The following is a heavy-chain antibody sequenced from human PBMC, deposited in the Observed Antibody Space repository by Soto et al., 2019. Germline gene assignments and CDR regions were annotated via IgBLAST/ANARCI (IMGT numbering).Heavy chain of an antibody. Sequence: ASVKVSCKSSGATFNFYAISRVRQAPGEGLEWMGGVVPHSGTATYARKFQGRLTVTADESSSTAYMDLSSLTSEDTAIYYCARHPGQWLYYFDYWGQGTLVTVSS. D-gene: IGHD6-19*01. CDR1: GATFNFYA. V-gene: IGHV1-69*13. J-gene: IGHJ4*02. CDR2: VVPHSGTA. CDR3: ARHPGQWLYYFDY.